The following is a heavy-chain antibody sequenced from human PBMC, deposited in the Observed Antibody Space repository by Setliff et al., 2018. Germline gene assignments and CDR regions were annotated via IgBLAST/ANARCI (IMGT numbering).Heavy chain of an antibody. CDR1: GGSISSSNYY. CDR2: IYNSGST. D-gene: IGHD6-19*01. J-gene: IGHJ3*02. Sequence: SETLSLTCTVSGGSISSSNYYWGWIRQPPGKGLEWIGNIYNSGSTYYNPSLKSRVTMSVDTSKNHFSLKLTSVTAADTALYYCAGGGSSGWYGGAFDMWGQGTMVTV. CDR3: AGGGSSGWYGGAFDM. V-gene: IGHV4-39*02.